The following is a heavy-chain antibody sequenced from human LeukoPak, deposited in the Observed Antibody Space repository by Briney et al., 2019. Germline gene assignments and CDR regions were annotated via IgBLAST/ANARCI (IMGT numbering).Heavy chain of an antibody. D-gene: IGHD2/OR15-2a*01. J-gene: IGHJ4*02. CDR3: ARAASNWAIDY. V-gene: IGHV3-74*01. CDR2: ITFDGRRT. Sequence: PGGSLRLSCAASAFTFSTFLMRGVGQGPGKGLVWVSRITFDGRRTNYADSVKGRFTISRDNAKNTLYLQINSLTDEDTAIYYCARAASNWAIDYWGQGNLVTVSS. CDR1: AFTFSTFL.